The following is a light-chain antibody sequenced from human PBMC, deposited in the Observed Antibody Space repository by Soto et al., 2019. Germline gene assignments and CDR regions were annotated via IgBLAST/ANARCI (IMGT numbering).Light chain of an antibody. CDR2: GAS. Sequence: EIVLTQSPGTLSLSPGESATLSCRASQSVSNTYLAWYQQKRGLAPRLIIYGASFSATGIPDRFSGSGSGTDFTLTISRLEPEDFAVYYCQHYDSSPITFGQGTRLEIK. CDR3: QHYDSSPIT. J-gene: IGKJ5*01. CDR1: QSVSNTY. V-gene: IGKV3-20*01.